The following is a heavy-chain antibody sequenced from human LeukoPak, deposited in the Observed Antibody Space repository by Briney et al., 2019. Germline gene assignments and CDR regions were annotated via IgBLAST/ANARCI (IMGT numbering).Heavy chain of an antibody. CDR1: GGSISSSSYY. J-gene: IGHJ4*02. CDR2: IYYSGST. CDR3: ARDSRLLIPSVMITFGGPYYHHFDY. D-gene: IGHD3-16*01. V-gene: IGHV4-39*07. Sequence: SETLSLTCTVSGGSISSSSYYWGWIRQPPGKGLEWIGSIYYSGSTYYNPSLKSRVTISVDTSKNQFSLKLSSVTAADTAVYYCARDSRLLIPSVMITFGGPYYHHFDYWGQGTLVTVSS.